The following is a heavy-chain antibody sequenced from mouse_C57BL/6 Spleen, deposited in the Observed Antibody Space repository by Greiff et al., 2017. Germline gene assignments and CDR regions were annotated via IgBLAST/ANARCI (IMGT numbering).Heavy chain of an antibody. J-gene: IGHJ4*01. Sequence: QVQLKQPGAELVRPGTSVKLSCKASGYTFTSYWMHWVKQRPGQGLEWIGVIDPSDSYTNYNQKFKGKATLTVDTSSSTAYMQLSSLTSEDSAVYYCARRRSYAMDYWGQGTSVTVSS. CDR3: ARRRSYAMDY. V-gene: IGHV1-59*01. CDR1: GYTFTSYW. CDR2: IDPSDSYT.